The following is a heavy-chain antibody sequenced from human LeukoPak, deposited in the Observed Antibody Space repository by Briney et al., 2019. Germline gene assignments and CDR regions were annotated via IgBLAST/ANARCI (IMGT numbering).Heavy chain of an antibody. Sequence: SETLSLTCTVSGASISIYSWSWIRQPPGQALGWIGYIYYSGSPNYNPSLKSRVTMSVDASKNQFSLKVSSVTAADTAVYYCAKSNRYCDSASCYEAFDIWGQGTMVTVSS. CDR3: AKSNRYCDSASCYEAFDI. J-gene: IGHJ3*02. CDR1: GASISIYS. D-gene: IGHD2-2*01. CDR2: IYYSGSP. V-gene: IGHV4-59*01.